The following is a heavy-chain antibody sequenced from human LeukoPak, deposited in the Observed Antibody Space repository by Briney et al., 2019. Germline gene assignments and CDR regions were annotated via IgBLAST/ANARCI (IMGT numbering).Heavy chain of an antibody. CDR2: IYTSGST. CDR1: GGSISSGSYY. J-gene: IGHJ5*02. Sequence: SQTLSLTCTVSGGSISSGSYYWSWIRQPAGKGLEWVGRIYTSGSTNYNPSLKSRVTISVDTSKNQFSLKLSSVTAADTAVYYCATQSGSGYYPSSFDPWGQGTLVTVSS. CDR3: ATQSGSGYYPSSFDP. D-gene: IGHD3-22*01. V-gene: IGHV4-61*02.